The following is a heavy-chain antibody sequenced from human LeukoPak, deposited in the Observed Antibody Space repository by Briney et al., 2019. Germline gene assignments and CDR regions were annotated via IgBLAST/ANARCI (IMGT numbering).Heavy chain of an antibody. D-gene: IGHD3-16*01. CDR2: IHYSGKA. J-gene: IGHJ6*02. Sequence: SETLSLTCTVSGGSISGHYWTWVRQPPGEGLEWIGQIHYSGKADYNPSLRSRITISVDTSKNQMSLKVTSVTAADTTVYYCARFGVDYDMDVWGQGTTVTVS. CDR3: ARFGVDYDMDV. V-gene: IGHV4-59*11. CDR1: GGSISGHY.